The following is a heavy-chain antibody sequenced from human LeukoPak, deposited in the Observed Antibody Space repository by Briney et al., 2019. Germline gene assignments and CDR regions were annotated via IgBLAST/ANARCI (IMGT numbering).Heavy chain of an antibody. J-gene: IGHJ3*02. CDR2: FDPEDGET. V-gene: IGHV1-24*01. CDR1: GYTLTELS. D-gene: IGHD6-19*01. Sequence: ASVKVSCKVSGYTLTELSMHWVRQAPGKGLGWMGGFDPEDGETIYAQKFQGRVTMTEDTSTDTAYMELSRLTSDDTAVYYCARDLYSSGWTDAFDIWGQGTMVTVSS. CDR3: ARDLYSSGWTDAFDI.